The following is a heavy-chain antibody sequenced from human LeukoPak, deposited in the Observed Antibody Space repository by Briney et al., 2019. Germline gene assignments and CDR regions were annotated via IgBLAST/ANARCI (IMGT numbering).Heavy chain of an antibody. CDR2: IYYSGST. CDR1: GGSISSSSYY. Sequence: SETLSLTCTVSGGSISSSSYYWGWIRQPPGKGLEWIGSIYYSGSTYYNPSLKSRVTISVDTSKNQFSLKLSSVTAADTAVYYCARRTYRGYFQHWGQGTLVTVSS. CDR3: ARRTYRGYFQH. D-gene: IGHD1-14*01. J-gene: IGHJ1*01. V-gene: IGHV4-39*01.